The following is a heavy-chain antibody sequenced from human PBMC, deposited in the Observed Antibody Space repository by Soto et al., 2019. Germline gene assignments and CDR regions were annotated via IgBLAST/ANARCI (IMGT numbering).Heavy chain of an antibody. CDR1: GGSFSGYY. V-gene: IGHV4-34*01. J-gene: IGHJ4*02. CDR3: GREVVVVVAAGYDY. Sequence: QVQLQQWGAGLLKPSETLSLTCAVYGGSFSGYYWSWIRQPPGKGLAWIGEINHSGSTNYNPSLTSRVTISLDTSKNEFCLRLSSVTAADTAVYYCGREVVVVVAAGYDYWGQGTLVTVSS. CDR2: INHSGST. D-gene: IGHD2-15*01.